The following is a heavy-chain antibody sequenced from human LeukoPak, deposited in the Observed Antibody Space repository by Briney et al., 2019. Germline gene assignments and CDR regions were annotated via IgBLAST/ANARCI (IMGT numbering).Heavy chain of an antibody. CDR3: AKDRGLLSWFGELLHFFDH. Sequence: PGGSLRLSCAASGFTFSSYDMSWVRQAPGKGLEWVSAISSSDGTRYYADPVKGRFTISRDTSKNTLYLQMNSLRAEDTAVYYCAKDRGLLSWFGELLHFFDHWGQGTLVTVSS. V-gene: IGHV3-23*01. J-gene: IGHJ4*02. CDR1: GFTFSSYD. CDR2: ISSSDGTR. D-gene: IGHD3-10*01.